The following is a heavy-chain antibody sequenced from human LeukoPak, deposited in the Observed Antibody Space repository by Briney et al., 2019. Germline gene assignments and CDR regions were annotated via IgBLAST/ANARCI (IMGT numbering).Heavy chain of an antibody. CDR1: GFTFSNYE. D-gene: IGHD4-17*01. CDR3: ARYDGDYVGAFDI. V-gene: IGHV3-48*03. Sequence: GGSLRLSCAASGFTFSNYEMNWVRQARGRGLECVSYISSSGSTIYYADSVKGRFTISRDNAKNSLYLKMNNLRAEDTAVYYCARYDGDYVGAFDIWGQGTMVTVSS. J-gene: IGHJ3*02. CDR2: ISSSGSTI.